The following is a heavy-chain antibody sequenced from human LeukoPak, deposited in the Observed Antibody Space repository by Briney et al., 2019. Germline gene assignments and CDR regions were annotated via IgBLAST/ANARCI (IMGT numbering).Heavy chain of an antibody. CDR3: VKGVDYYDSSGPSEYFQH. V-gene: IGHV6-1*01. CDR1: GDSVSSNSAT. J-gene: IGHJ1*01. Sequence: SQTLSLTCAISGDSVSSNSATWNWIRQSPSRGLEWLGRTYYRSKWYKYYAVSVKGRITINPDTSKNQFSLQLNSVTPEDTAVYYCVKGVDYYDSSGPSEYFQHWGQGTLVTVSS. D-gene: IGHD3-22*01. CDR2: TYYRSKWYK.